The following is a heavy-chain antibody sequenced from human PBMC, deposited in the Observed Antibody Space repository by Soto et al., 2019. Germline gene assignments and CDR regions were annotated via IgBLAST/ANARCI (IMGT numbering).Heavy chain of an antibody. V-gene: IGHV3-7*01. CDR1: GFTFSSYW. D-gene: IGHD3-3*01. CDR3: ARVYSDFWSGTPDAFDI. CDR2: IKQDGSEK. J-gene: IGHJ3*02. Sequence: GGSLRLSCAASGFTFSSYWMSWVRQAPGKGLEWVANIKQDGSEKYYVDSVKGRFTISRDNAKNSLYLQMNSLRAEDTAVYYCARVYSDFWSGTPDAFDIRGQGTMVTVSS.